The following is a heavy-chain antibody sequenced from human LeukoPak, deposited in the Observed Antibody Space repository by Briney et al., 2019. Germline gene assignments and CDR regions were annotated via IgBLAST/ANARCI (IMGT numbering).Heavy chain of an antibody. CDR1: GYTLTELS. V-gene: IGHV1-24*01. CDR3: ARGGLLRYFDWLLRTS. Sequence: ASVKVSCKVSGYTLTELSMHWVRQAPGKGLEWMGGFDPEDGETIYAQKFQGRVTMTEDTSTDTAYMELSSLRSEDTAVYYCARGGLLRYFDWLLRTSWGQGTLVTVSS. CDR2: FDPEDGET. J-gene: IGHJ5*02. D-gene: IGHD3-9*01.